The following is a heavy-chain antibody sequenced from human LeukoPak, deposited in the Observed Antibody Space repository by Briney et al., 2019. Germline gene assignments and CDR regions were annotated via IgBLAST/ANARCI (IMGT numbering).Heavy chain of an antibody. Sequence: GGSLSLSCAASGFTFSNAWMSWVGQAPGQGLEWVGRIKSKTDGGTTDYAARVKGRFTISRDDSKNTLYLQMNSLKTEDTAVYYCTTDLDCSSTSCSRGYWGQGTLVTVSS. CDR3: TTDLDCSSTSCSRGY. V-gene: IGHV3-15*01. CDR2: IKSKTDGGTT. D-gene: IGHD2-2*01. CDR1: GFTFSNAW. J-gene: IGHJ4*02.